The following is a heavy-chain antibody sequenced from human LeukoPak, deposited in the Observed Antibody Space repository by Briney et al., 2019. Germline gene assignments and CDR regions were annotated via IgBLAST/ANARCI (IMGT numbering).Heavy chain of an antibody. J-gene: IGHJ4*02. D-gene: IGHD4/OR15-4a*01. Sequence: QPGGSLRLSCAASGFTFSSYEMNWVRQAPGKGLEWVSYISSSGSTIYYADSVKGRFTISRDNAKNSLYLQMNSLRAEDTAVYYCARDDYGGTRYWGQGTLVTVSS. CDR1: GFTFSSYE. CDR3: ARDDYGGTRY. CDR2: ISSSGSTI. V-gene: IGHV3-48*03.